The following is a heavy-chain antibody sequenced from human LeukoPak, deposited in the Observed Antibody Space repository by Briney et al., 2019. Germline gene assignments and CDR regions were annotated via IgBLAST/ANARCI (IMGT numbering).Heavy chain of an antibody. Sequence: GGSLRLSCAASGFTFSKYWLHWVRQAPGKGLVWVSRISPDDMSTSYADSVKGRFTISRDNAKKTLFLQMNSLRAEDTAVYYCLTIVETTIDAFDIWGQGTMVTVSS. J-gene: IGHJ3*02. V-gene: IGHV3-74*01. D-gene: IGHD1-26*01. CDR2: ISPDDMST. CDR1: GFTFSKYW. CDR3: LTIVETTIDAFDI.